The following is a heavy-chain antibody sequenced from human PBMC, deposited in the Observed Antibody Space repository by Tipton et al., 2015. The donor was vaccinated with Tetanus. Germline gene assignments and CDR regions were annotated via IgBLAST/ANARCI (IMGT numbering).Heavy chain of an antibody. J-gene: IGHJ6*02. CDR1: GGSFSGYY. Sequence: GLVKPSETLSLTCAVYGGSFSGYYWSWIRQPPGKGLEWIGEINHSGSTNYNPSLKSRVTISVDTPKNQFPLKLSSVTAADTAVYHCARGRGVGYCSSTSCYRSGYYYYGMDVWGQGTTVTVSS. D-gene: IGHD2-2*02. CDR3: ARGRGVGYCSSTSCYRSGYYYYGMDV. V-gene: IGHV4-34*01. CDR2: INHSGST.